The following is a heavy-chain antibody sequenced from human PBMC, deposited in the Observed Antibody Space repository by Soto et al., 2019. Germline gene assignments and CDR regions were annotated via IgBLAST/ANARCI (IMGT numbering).Heavy chain of an antibody. J-gene: IGHJ6*02. CDR3: ARTPFLRDGYSDAYYYYYYGMDV. Sequence: KSGPTPVNPTQTLTLTCTFCRFSLSTSGMCVSWIRQPPGKALDWLALIDWDDDKYYSTSLXTRLTISKDTSKNQVVLTMTNMDPVDTATYYCARTPFLRDGYSDAYYYYYYGMDVWGQGT. CDR1: RFSLSTSGMC. D-gene: IGHD5-18*01. CDR2: IDWDDDK. V-gene: IGHV2-70*01.